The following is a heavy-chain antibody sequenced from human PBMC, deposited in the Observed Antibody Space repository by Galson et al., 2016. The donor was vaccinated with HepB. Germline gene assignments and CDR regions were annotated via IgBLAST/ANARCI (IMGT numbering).Heavy chain of an antibody. D-gene: IGHD1-14*01. Sequence: KGLEWVSSISTSGSLIYYADSVKGRFTISRDNAKNSLYLQMNSLRAEDTAVYYCTREPEPGRWFDPWGQGTLVTVSS. V-gene: IGHV3-21*01. CDR3: TREPEPGRWFDP. CDR2: ISTSGSLI. J-gene: IGHJ5*02.